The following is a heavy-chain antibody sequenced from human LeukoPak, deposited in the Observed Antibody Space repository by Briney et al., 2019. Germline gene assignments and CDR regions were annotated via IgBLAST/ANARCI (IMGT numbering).Heavy chain of an antibody. Sequence: GESLKISCKGSGYTFITYWIGWVRQMPGKGLEWMGIIYPGDSDTRYSPSFRGQVTISADKSINTAYLQWSSLKASDTAMYYCARPDDYGGKPAAFDIWGHGTMVTVSS. V-gene: IGHV5-51*01. CDR1: GYTFITYW. CDR2: IYPGDSDT. CDR3: ARPDDYGGKPAAFDI. D-gene: IGHD4-23*01. J-gene: IGHJ3*02.